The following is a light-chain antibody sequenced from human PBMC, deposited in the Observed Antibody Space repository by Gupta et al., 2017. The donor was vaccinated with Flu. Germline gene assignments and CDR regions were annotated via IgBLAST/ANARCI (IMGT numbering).Light chain of an antibody. CDR3: SFYTGRGTYV. CDR2: EVS. J-gene: IGLJ1*01. V-gene: IGLV2-18*01. CDR1: SSDVGSYNR. Sequence: QSALTQPPSVSGSPGQSVTISCTGSSSDVGSYNRVCWYQQPPGTAPKLMIYEVSTRPSGVPDRFSGSKSGNTASLIISGLQAEDEADYYCSFYTGRGTYVFGTGTKVTVL.